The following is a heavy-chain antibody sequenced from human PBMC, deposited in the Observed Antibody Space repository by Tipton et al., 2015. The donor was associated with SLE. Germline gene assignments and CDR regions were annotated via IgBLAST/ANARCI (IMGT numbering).Heavy chain of an antibody. J-gene: IGHJ4*01. CDR2: TDQSGRS. V-gene: IGHV4-61*02. Sequence: GLVKPSETLSLSCAVSGCSISSDGSYWSWVRQPAGKGLQWIGHTDQSGRSYYNPSLKSRVTISRDTYQNQFSLTLTSVTAADTAVYYCARVEGGTPDYYDSAGFDSWGHGTLVTVSS. CDR3: ARVEGGTPDYYDSAGFDS. D-gene: IGHD3-22*01. CDR1: GCSISSDGSY.